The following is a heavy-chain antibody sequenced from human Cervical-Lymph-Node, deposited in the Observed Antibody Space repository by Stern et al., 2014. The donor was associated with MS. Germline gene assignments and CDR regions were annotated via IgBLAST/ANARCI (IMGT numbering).Heavy chain of an antibody. CDR3: ARILYDGAYRGDY. J-gene: IGHJ4*02. CDR2: IFSNDER. D-gene: IGHD3-10*01. V-gene: IGHV2-26*01. CDR1: GFSLSNGRMG. Sequence: QVTLRESGPVLVKPTETPMLTCTVSGFSLSNGRMGVSWIRQPPGKALEWLAHIFSNDERSYSTSLKSRLTISKDTSRSQVVLTMTNMDPVDTATYFCARILYDGAYRGDYWGQGILVTVSS.